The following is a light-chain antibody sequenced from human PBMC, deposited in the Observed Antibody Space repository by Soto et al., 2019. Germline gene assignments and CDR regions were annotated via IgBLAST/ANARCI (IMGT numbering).Light chain of an antibody. J-gene: IGKJ2*01. CDR3: QQYNDFQYT. CDR1: QSISSW. Sequence: DIQMTQSPSTLSASVGDRVTITCRASQSISSWLAWYQQKPGKAPKLLIYDASSLESGVPSRFSGSGSGTDFSLTISSLQPVDSATYYCQQYNDFQYTFGQGTKLEI. CDR2: DAS. V-gene: IGKV1-5*01.